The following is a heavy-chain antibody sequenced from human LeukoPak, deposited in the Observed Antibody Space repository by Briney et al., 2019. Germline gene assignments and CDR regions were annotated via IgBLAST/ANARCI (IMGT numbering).Heavy chain of an antibody. D-gene: IGHD2-8*01. CDR2: IYSSGIF. CDR1: SGSISSPPYY. Sequence: SQTLSLTCTVSSGSISSPPYYWRWLRQPAGKEVEWIGRIYSSGIFDYNPSLKSRVTLSIDTSKNSFSLRLSSVTATDTAVYYCARGPGSATKEAFDIWGQGTMVTVSS. V-gene: IGHV4-61*02. J-gene: IGHJ3*02. CDR3: ARGPGSATKEAFDI.